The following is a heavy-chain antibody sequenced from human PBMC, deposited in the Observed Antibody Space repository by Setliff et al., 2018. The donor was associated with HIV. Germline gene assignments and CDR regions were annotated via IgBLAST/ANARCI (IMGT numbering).Heavy chain of an antibody. CDR3: ARFIGYCGSASCYGMDV. Sequence: GGSLRLSCAASGFTFSSYSMNWVRQAPGKGLEWVSYISSSTSTIYYADSVKCRFTISRDNAKNSLYLQMNSLRAEDTAVYYCARFIGYCGSASCYGMDVWGKGTTVTVSS. CDR1: GFTFSSYS. D-gene: IGHD2-2*01. V-gene: IGHV3-48*01. CDR2: ISSSTSTI. J-gene: IGHJ6*04.